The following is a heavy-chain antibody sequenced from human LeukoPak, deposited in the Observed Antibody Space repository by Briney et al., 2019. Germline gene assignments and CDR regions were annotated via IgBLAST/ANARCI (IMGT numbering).Heavy chain of an antibody. CDR2: IYYHENT. J-gene: IGHJ6*03. CDR3: ASVRRGFGDLSKYYSYYYMDV. Sequence: SETLSLTCTVSGGSISSSSDYWGWIRQAPGKGLEWIGSIYYHENTYYNSSLKSRVTISVDTSKNQFSLKLSSVTAADTAVYYCASVRRGFGDLSKYYSYYYMDVWGKGTTVTISS. CDR1: GGSISSSSDY. V-gene: IGHV4-39*01. D-gene: IGHD3-10*01.